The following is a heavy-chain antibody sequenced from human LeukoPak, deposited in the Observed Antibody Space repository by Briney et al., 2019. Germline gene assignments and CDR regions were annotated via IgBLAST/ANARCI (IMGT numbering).Heavy chain of an antibody. CDR2: ISTSGNT. CDR3: ARGYHWNYLAPYYYYMDV. D-gene: IGHD1-7*01. CDR1: GGSISSGRSY. J-gene: IGHJ6*03. V-gene: IGHV4-61*02. Sequence: PSQTLSLTCTVSGGSISSGRSYWSWIRQSAGKGLEWIGRISTSGNTNYNPSLKSRVTISVDTSKNQFSLKLSSVTAADTAVYYCARGYHWNYLAPYYYYMDVWGKGTTVTVSS.